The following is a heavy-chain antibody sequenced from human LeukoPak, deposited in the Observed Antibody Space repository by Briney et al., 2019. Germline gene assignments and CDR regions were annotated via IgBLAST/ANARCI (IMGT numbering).Heavy chain of an antibody. V-gene: IGHV1-18*01. CDR1: GYTFTSYG. Sequence: ASVKVSCKASGYTFTSYGITWVRQAPGQGLEWMGWISGYNGKTNYVQKFQGRVTVTTDTSTSTAYMELRSLRSDDTAVYYCARDCPDITATTCRGMDVWGQGTTVTVSS. D-gene: IGHD1-7*01. CDR3: ARDCPDITATTCRGMDV. CDR2: ISGYNGKT. J-gene: IGHJ6*02.